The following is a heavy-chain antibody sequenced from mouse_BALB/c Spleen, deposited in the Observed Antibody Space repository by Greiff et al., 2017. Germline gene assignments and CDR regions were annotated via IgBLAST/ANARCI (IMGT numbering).Heavy chain of an antibody. CDR3: AREIGDDYYVYFDY. Sequence: LQESGAELAKPGASVKMSCKASGYTFTSYWMHWVKQRPGQGLEWIGYINPSTGYTEYNQKFKDKATLTADKSSSTAYMQLSSLTSEDSAVYYCAREIGDDYYVYFDYWGQGTTLTVSS. J-gene: IGHJ2*01. CDR1: GYTFTSYW. D-gene: IGHD2-3*01. V-gene: IGHV1-7*01. CDR2: INPSTGYT.